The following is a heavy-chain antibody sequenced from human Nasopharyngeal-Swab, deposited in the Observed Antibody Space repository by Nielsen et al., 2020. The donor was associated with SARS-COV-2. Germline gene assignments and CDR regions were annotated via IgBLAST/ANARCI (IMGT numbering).Heavy chain of an antibody. Sequence: GESLKISCAASGFTFSSYAMHWVRQAPGKGLEWVAVISYDGSNKYYADSVKGRSTISRDNSKNTLYLQMNSLRAEDTAVYYCAREGIVGATDLSFDYWGQGTLVTVSS. D-gene: IGHD1-26*01. CDR2: ISYDGSNK. J-gene: IGHJ4*02. CDR3: AREGIVGATDLSFDY. CDR1: GFTFSSYA. V-gene: IGHV3-30-3*01.